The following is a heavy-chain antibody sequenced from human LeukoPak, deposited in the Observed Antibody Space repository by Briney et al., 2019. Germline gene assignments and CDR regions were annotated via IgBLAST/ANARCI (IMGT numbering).Heavy chain of an antibody. CDR2: ISPGGDIK. Sequence: GGSLRLSCAASGFTFNRYGMNWVRQAPGKGLEWVSGISPGGDIKYYADSVKGWFVISRDNSKNTVYLQMNSLRVDDTARYYCAQDGAWLRFDHWGQGTLVTVSS. CDR1: GFTFNRYG. V-gene: IGHV3-23*01. CDR3: AQDGAWLRFDH. D-gene: IGHD5-12*01. J-gene: IGHJ4*02.